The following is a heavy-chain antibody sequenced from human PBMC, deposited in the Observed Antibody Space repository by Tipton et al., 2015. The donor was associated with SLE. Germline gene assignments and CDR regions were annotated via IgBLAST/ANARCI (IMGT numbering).Heavy chain of an antibody. CDR3: ARGAVLIQDNSWFDP. Sequence: LRLSCTVSGGSISSGSYHWSWIRQPAGKGLAWIGHIYTSGSTNYNPSLKSRVTISVDTSKNQFSLKLSSVTAADTAVYYCARGAVLIQDNSWFDPWGQGTLVTVSP. CDR1: GGSISSGSYH. D-gene: IGHD2-21*01. V-gene: IGHV4-61*09. J-gene: IGHJ5*02. CDR2: IYTSGST.